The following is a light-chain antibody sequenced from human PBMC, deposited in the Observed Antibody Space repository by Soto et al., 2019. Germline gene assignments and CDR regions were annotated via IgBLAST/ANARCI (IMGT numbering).Light chain of an antibody. CDR3: EHDSAKLS. CDR2: KPS. J-gene: IGKJ1*01. Sequence: DIQMTQSPSTLSASVGDSVTITCRASESISSWLAWFQQKPGKAPKLLIQKPSILESGVPSRFSGSASGTEFTLTSSSLQPDDFATYFCEHDSAKLSFGQGTKVEIK. V-gene: IGKV1-5*03. CDR1: ESISSW.